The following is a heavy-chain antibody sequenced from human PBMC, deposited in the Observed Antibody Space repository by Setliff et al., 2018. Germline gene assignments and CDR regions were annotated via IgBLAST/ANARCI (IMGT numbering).Heavy chain of an antibody. D-gene: IGHD3-3*01. CDR3: ARDLDLNYDFWSGYYYGNAFDI. J-gene: IGHJ3*02. V-gene: IGHV4-59*11. CDR1: GGSISSHY. Sequence: ETLSLTCTVSGGSISSHYWSWIRQPPGKGLEWIGYIYYSGSTNYNPSLKSRVTISVDTSKNQFSLKLSSVTAADTAVYYCARDLDLNYDFWSGYYYGNAFDIWGQGTMVTVSS. CDR2: IYYSGST.